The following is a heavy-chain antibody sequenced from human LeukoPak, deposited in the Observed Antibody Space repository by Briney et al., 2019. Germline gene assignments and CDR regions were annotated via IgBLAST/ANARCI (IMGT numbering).Heavy chain of an antibody. CDR2: INPKNGGT. CDR1: GYSFIDYY. D-gene: IGHD3-16*01. Sequence: ASVKVSCKASGYSFIDYYIQWVRQAPGQGLEWVGWINPKNGGTNYAQNFRGRVTMTSDTSISTLYMELTTLRSDDTAVFYCARDMMQGVMGYWGQGTPVTVSS. V-gene: IGHV1-2*02. J-gene: IGHJ4*02. CDR3: ARDMMQGVMGY.